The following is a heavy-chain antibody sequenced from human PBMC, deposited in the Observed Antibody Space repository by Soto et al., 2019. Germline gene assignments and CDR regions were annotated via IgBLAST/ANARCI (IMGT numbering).Heavy chain of an antibody. CDR2: IYYSGST. Sequence: SETLSLTCTVSGGSISSGGYYWSWIRQHPGKGLEWIGYIYYSGSTNYNPSLKSRVTISVDTSKNQFSLKLSSVTAADTAVYYCASLITFGGVIDDYWGQGTLVTVSS. V-gene: IGHV4-31*03. D-gene: IGHD3-16*02. CDR1: GGSISSGGYY. J-gene: IGHJ4*02. CDR3: ASLITFGGVIDDY.